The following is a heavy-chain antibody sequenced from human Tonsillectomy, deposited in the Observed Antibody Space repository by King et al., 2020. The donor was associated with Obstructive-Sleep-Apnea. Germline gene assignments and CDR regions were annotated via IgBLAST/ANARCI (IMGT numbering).Heavy chain of an antibody. CDR2: MNPNSGNT. D-gene: IGHD5-18*01. J-gene: IGHJ4*02. Sequence: QIQLVQSGAEVKKPGASVKVSCKASGYTFASYDINWVRQATGQGLEWREWMNPNSGNTGYAHKSQGRATMTRNTSINTAYMEMSGLKSDDTAVYFCARRLGYSCDFWGQGTLVTVSS. CDR1: GYTFASYD. V-gene: IGHV1-8*01. CDR3: ARRLGYSCDF.